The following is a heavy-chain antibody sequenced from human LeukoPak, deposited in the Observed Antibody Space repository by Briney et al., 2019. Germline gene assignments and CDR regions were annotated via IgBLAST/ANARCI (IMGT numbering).Heavy chain of an antibody. CDR2: IIPIFGTA. J-gene: IGHJ4*02. CDR3: ARAYYYDSSGYYDY. D-gene: IGHD3-22*01. Sequence: SVKVSCKASGGTFSSYAISWVRQAPGQGLEWMGGIIPIFGTANYAQKLQGRVTMTTDTSTSTAYMELRSLRSDDTAVYYCARAYYYDSSGYYDYWGQGTLVTVSS. V-gene: IGHV1-69*05. CDR1: GGTFSSYA.